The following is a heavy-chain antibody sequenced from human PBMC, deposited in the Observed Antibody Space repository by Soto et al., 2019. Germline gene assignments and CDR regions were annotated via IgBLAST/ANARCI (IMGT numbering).Heavy chain of an antibody. CDR1: GGSISSYY. J-gene: IGHJ5*02. Sequence: SETLSLTCTVSGGSISSYYWSWIRQPPGKGLEWIGYIYYSGSTNYNPSLKSRVTISVDTSKNQFSLKLSSVTAADTAVYYCARGYYDYIWGSYRLPDWFDPWGQGTLVTSPQ. CDR2: IYYSGST. V-gene: IGHV4-59*01. CDR3: ARGYYDYIWGSYRLPDWFDP. D-gene: IGHD3-16*02.